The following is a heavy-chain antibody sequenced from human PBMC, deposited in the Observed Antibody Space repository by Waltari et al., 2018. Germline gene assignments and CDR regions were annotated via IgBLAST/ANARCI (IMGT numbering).Heavy chain of an antibody. J-gene: IGHJ4*02. V-gene: IGHV3-23*01. CDR3: ARERTTATTTYFQY. CDR1: GFTFSSYV. D-gene: IGHD4-17*01. CDR2: ISGGGGSA. Sequence: EVQLLESGGGLVQPGGSLRLSCARSGFTFSSYVIGWVRQAAGKGLEWVSAISGGGGSAYSADAVNGRVTISSANSKNTLYLQMKSLRAEDTAVYYCARERTTATTTYFQYWGQGTLVTVSS.